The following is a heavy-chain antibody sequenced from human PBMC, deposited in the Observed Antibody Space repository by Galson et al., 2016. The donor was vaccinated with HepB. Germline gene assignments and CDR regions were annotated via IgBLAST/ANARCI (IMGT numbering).Heavy chain of an antibody. CDR3: SSRDFTHYGVDY. CDR1: GFIFSGSV. D-gene: IGHD3-16*01. V-gene: IGHV3-73*01. Sequence: SLRLSCAGSGFIFSGSVMHWVRPASGQGLEWVGRIRSKTHSSATAYATSVEGRFTISRDDSKNTTYLLMNSLKTEDTAVYYCSSRDFTHYGVDYWGLGTLVIVSS. CDR2: IRSKTHSSAT. J-gene: IGHJ4*02.